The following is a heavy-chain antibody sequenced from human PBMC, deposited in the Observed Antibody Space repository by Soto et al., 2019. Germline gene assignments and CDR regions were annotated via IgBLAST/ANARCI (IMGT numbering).Heavy chain of an antibody. CDR3: ARDWRYCTNGVCYPRGFDY. V-gene: IGHV4-4*07. Sequence: QVQLQESGPGLVKPSETLSLTCTVSGGSISSYYWSWIRQPAGKGLEWIGRIYTSGSTNYNPSLKSRVTMSVDTSNNQFSLKLSSVTAADTAVYYCARDWRYCTNGVCYPRGFDYWGQGTLVTVSS. CDR1: GGSISSYY. D-gene: IGHD2-8*01. J-gene: IGHJ4*02. CDR2: IYTSGST.